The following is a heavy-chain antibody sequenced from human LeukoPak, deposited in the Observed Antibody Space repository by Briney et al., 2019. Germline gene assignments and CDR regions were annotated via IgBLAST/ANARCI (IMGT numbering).Heavy chain of an antibody. CDR2: ISYDGSNK. CDR3: AKDIPGPL. CDR1: GFTFSSYG. J-gene: IGHJ4*02. Sequence: PGRSLRLSCAASGFTFSSYGMHWVRQAPGKGLEWVAVISYDGSNKYYADSVKGRFTISRDNSKNTLYLQMNSLRAEDTAVYYCAKDIPGPLWGQGTLVTVSS. D-gene: IGHD2-21*01. V-gene: IGHV3-30*18.